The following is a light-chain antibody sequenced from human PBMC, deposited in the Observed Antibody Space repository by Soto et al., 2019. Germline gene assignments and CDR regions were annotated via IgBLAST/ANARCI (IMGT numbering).Light chain of an antibody. CDR3: QQYGSSPPTWT. Sequence: EIVLTQSPGTLSLCPGERATLSCRASQSVSNNYLAWYQQKPGQAPRLLIFGASYRATGIPDRFSGSGSGTDFTLTISRLEPEDFAVYYCQQYGSSPPTWTFGQGTKVDIK. CDR1: QSVSNNY. V-gene: IGKV3-20*01. CDR2: GAS. J-gene: IGKJ1*01.